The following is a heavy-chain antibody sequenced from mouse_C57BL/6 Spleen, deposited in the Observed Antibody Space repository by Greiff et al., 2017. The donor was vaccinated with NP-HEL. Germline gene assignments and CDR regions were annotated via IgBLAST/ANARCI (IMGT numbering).Heavy chain of an antibody. CDR2: IDSNGGST. V-gene: IGHV5-6-3*01. CDR3: ARSAI. CDR1: RFTISRYG. Sequence: VQLKESGGGIVQPGGSLQRPFAVSRFTISRYGMSSVRQTPDKRLELVATIDSNGGSTDYPDRVKRRVTIAGDNAKNALYLQMRSLKSEDTAMDYCARSAIWGQGTTLTVSS. J-gene: IGHJ2*01. D-gene: IGHD2-12*01.